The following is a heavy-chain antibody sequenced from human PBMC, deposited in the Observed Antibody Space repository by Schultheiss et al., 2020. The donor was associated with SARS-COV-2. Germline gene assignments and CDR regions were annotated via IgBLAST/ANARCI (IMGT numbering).Heavy chain of an antibody. CDR1: GYSFISHW. CDR3: ASPTMVRGVMGASDV. V-gene: IGHV5-51*01. CDR2: IYPGDSDT. Sequence: GGSLRLSCKGSGYSFISHWIGWVRQMPGKGLEWMGIIYPGDSDTRYSPSFQGQVTISADKSINTAYLQWSSLKASDTAMYYCASPTMVRGVMGASDVWGQGTMVTVSS. J-gene: IGHJ3*01. D-gene: IGHD3-10*01.